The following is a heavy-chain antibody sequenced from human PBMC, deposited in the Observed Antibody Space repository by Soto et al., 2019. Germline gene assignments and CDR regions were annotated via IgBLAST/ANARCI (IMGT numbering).Heavy chain of an antibody. CDR2: IYYSGTT. Sequence: KTSETLSLTCSVSGDSISSSSYYWGWIRQPPGKGLEWIGNIYYSGTTYYNPSLKSRVTISVDTSKNQFSLKLSSVTAADTAVYYCERRDSGRPLDVWGQGTMVTVSS. D-gene: IGHD1-26*01. V-gene: IGHV4-39*01. CDR1: GDSISSSSYY. J-gene: IGHJ3*01. CDR3: ERRDSGRPLDV.